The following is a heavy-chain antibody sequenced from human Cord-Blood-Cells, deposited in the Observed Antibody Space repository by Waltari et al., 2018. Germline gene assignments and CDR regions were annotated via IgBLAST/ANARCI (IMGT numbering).Heavy chain of an antibody. CDR1: GGSISSSSYY. J-gene: IGHJ4*02. V-gene: IGHV4-39*01. D-gene: IGHD7-27*01. CDR3: ARQRELGFDY. Sequence: QLQLQESGPGLVKPSETLSLTCTVSGGSISSSSYYWGWIRQPPGKGLEWIGSIDYSGRTYYNPSLKSRVTISVDTSKNQFSLKLSSVTAADTAVYYCARQRELGFDYWGQGTLVTVSS. CDR2: IDYSGRT.